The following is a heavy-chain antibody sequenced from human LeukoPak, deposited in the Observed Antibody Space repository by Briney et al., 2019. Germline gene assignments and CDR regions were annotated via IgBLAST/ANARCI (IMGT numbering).Heavy chain of an antibody. CDR2: TSAYSTNT. CDR3: ARVPDYYDTSGYYS. J-gene: IGHJ4*02. V-gene: IGHV1-18*01. CDR1: GYTFTNHG. D-gene: IGHD3-22*01. Sequence: ASVKVSCKASGYTFTNHGISWVRQAPGQGLEWMGWTSAYSTNTNYAQKFQGRVTMTTDTSTSTAYMELRSLRSDDTAVYYCARVPDYYDTSGYYSWGQGTLVTVSS.